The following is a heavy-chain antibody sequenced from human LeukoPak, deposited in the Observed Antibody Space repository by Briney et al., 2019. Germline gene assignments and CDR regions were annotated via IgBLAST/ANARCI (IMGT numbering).Heavy chain of an antibody. J-gene: IGHJ3*02. CDR2: IGSTPT. D-gene: IGHD3-16*01. V-gene: IGHV3-23*01. CDR1: GFTFNIYA. Sequence: GGSLRLSCAASGFTFNIYAMSWVRQAPGKGLEWVSTIGSTPTFYADSVKGRFTISRDDSRNTLYLHMNSLRAEDTAVYYCAKDSFDRNGVYDAFDIWGQGTLVTVSS. CDR3: AKDSFDRNGVYDAFDI.